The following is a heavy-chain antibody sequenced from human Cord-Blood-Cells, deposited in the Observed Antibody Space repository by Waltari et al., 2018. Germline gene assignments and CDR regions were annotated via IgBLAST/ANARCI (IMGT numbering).Heavy chain of an antibody. CDR3: ARGYSSGWYFDY. CDR1: GYTFTSYG. Sequence: QVQLVQSGAEVKKPGASVKVSCKASGYTFTSYGISWVRQAPGQGLAWMGWINAYNGNTTDAQKIQGRDTMTTDTSTSTAYMELRSLRSDDTAVYYCARGYSSGWYFDYWGQGTLVTVSS. D-gene: IGHD6-19*01. V-gene: IGHV1-18*01. CDR2: INAYNGNT. J-gene: IGHJ4*02.